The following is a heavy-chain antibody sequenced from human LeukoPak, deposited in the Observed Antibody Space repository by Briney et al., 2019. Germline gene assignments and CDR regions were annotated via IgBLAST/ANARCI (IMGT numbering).Heavy chain of an antibody. J-gene: IGHJ3*02. D-gene: IGHD6-19*01. V-gene: IGHV4-34*01. CDR1: GGSFSGYY. CDR2: INHSGST. Sequence: SETLSLTCAVYGGSFSGYYWSWIRQPPGKGLEWIGEINHSGSTNYNPSLKSRVTISVDTSKNQFSLKLSSVTAADTAVYYCARAPRQWLHAFDIWGQGTMVTVSS. CDR3: ARAPRQWLHAFDI.